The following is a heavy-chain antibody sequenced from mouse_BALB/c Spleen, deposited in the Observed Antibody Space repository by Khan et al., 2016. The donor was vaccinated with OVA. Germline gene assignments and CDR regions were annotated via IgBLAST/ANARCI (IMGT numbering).Heavy chain of an antibody. J-gene: IGHJ3*01. V-gene: IGHV1-77*01. D-gene: IGHD1-2*01. CDR2: ISPGSGDT. Sequence: QVQLKESGAELARPGASVKLSCKASGYTFTDYYIYWVKQRPGQGLEWIGEISPGSGDTNYNERFKGKATLTADKSSSTAYMQLSSLTSGASAVLFSERRNSFGYTFAYWGQGTLVTVSA. CDR1: GYTFTDYY. CDR3: ERRNSFGYTFAY.